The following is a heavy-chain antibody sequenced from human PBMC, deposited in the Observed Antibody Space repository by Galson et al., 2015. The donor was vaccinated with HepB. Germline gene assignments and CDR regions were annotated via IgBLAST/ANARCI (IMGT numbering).Heavy chain of an antibody. CDR1: GYTFTGYY. D-gene: IGHD3-10*01. CDR2: INPNSGGT. V-gene: IGHV1-2*04. J-gene: IGHJ4*02. CDR3: ARDRQGGPGYFDY. Sequence: SVKVSCKASGYTFTGYYMHWVRQAPGQGLEWMGWINPNSGGTNYAQKFQGWVTMTSDTSISTASMELSSLKSDDTAVYYCARDRQGGPGYFDYWGQGTLVTVSS.